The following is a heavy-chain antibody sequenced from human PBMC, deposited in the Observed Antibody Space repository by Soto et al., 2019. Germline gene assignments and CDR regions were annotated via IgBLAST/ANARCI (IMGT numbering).Heavy chain of an antibody. CDR2: MYYSGST. D-gene: IGHD3-16*01. V-gene: IGHV4-39*01. J-gene: IGHJ5*02. CDR3: ASSPVEAYRHGWFDP. Sequence: SETLSLTCTVSGGSISSSSYYWGWIRQPPGKGLEWIGSMYYSGSTYYNPSLKSRVTISVDTSKNQFSLKLSSVTAADTAVYYCASSPVEAYRHGWFDPWGQGTLVTVSS. CDR1: GGSISSSSYY.